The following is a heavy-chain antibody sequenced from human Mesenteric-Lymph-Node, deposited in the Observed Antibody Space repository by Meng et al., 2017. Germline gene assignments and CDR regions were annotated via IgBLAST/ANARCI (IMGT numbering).Heavy chain of an antibody. Sequence: VQLVESGGGFVNPGGSVRLSRAVSGITFKDAWMSWVRQAPGKGLEWVGRIKSNGDGGTTDYAAPVKGRFTISRDDSKNTLFLQMDSLKTEDTAVYYCTPDPWGYWGQGTLVTVSS. CDR2: IKSNGDGGTT. J-gene: IGHJ4*02. V-gene: IGHV3-15*01. D-gene: IGHD3-16*01. CDR1: GITFKDAW. CDR3: TPDPWGY.